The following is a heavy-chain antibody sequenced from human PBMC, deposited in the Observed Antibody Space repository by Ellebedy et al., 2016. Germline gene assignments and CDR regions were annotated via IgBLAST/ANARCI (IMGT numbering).Heavy chain of an antibody. D-gene: IGHD3-10*01. V-gene: IGHV3-9*01. Sequence: SLKISXATSRFTFDDYALHWVRQVPGKGLEWVSGISWNSAAIGYGEAVKGRFTISRDSAKNYLYLQMNSLRVEDTALYFCAKGTMDYLHHWGQGTLGTVSS. CDR2: ISWNSAAI. CDR3: AKGTMDYLHH. J-gene: IGHJ4*02. CDR1: RFTFDDYA.